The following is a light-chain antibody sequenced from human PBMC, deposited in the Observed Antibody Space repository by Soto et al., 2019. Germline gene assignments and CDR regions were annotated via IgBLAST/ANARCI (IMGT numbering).Light chain of an antibody. J-gene: IGKJ4*01. CDR2: DAS. Sequence: EIVITQCPATLSETPGERATLSCRASQNVARNYLAWYQQRPGQAPRLLIYDASTRATGIPARFSGSGSGTEFTLTISSLQSEDFAVYSCQQDTKWPLTFGGGTKVDIK. CDR1: QNVARN. V-gene: IGKV3D-15*01. CDR3: QQDTKWPLT.